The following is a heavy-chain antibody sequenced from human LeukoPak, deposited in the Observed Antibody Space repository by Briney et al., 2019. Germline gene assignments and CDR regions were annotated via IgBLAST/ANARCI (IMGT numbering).Heavy chain of an antibody. Sequence: GRSQRLSCIASGFAFRNYGIHWVRQAPGKGLEWVAVISYDETRKYYVDAVKGRFTISRDNAKNSLYLQMNSLRVEDTAVYYCAREFRGSNNFDYWGQGTLVTVSS. D-gene: IGHD3-10*01. V-gene: IGHV3-30*03. CDR1: GFAFRNYG. CDR2: ISYDETRK. CDR3: AREFRGSNNFDY. J-gene: IGHJ4*02.